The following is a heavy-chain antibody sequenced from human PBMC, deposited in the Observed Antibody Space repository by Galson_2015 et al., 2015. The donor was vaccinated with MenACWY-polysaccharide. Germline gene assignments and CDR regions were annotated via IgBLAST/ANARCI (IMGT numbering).Heavy chain of an antibody. D-gene: IGHD5-12*01. V-gene: IGHV3-7*01. J-gene: IGHJ4*02. CDR2: IREDGGAK. Sequence: LRLSCAASGFTFSTYWMSWVRQTPGQGLEWLANIREDGGAKYYVDSVKGRFTISRDNAKNSLYLQLNSLRAEDTAVYFCARDSPGYGGYDCWGQGTLVTVSS. CDR3: ARDSPGYGGYDC. CDR1: GFTFSTYW.